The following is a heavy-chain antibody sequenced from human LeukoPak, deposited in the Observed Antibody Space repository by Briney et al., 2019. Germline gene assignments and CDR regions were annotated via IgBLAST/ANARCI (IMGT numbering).Heavy chain of an antibody. Sequence: PWGSLRLSCAASGFTFSSYGMHWVRQAPGKGLEWVAVISYDGSNKYYADSVKGRFTISRDNSMNTLYLQMNSLRAEDTAVYSCAKELTTVTHFDYWGQGTLVTVSS. CDR3: AKELTTVTHFDY. CDR1: GFTFSSYG. J-gene: IGHJ4*02. CDR2: ISYDGSNK. D-gene: IGHD4-17*01. V-gene: IGHV3-30*18.